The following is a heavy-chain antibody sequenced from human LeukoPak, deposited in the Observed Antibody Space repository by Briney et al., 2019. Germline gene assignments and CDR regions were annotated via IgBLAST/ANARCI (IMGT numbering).Heavy chain of an antibody. Sequence: GGSLRLSCAASGFTLSSYAMHWVRQAPGKGLEWVAVISYDGSNKYYADSVKGRFTISRDNSKNTLYLQMNSLRAEDTAVYYCARDGEYCSGGSCYPAYYFDYWGQGTLVTVSS. CDR1: GFTLSSYA. J-gene: IGHJ4*02. CDR3: ARDGEYCSGGSCYPAYYFDY. CDR2: ISYDGSNK. D-gene: IGHD2-15*01. V-gene: IGHV3-30-3*01.